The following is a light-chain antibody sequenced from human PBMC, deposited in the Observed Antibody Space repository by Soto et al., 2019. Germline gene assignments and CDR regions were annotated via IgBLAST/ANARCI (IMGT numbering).Light chain of an antibody. Sequence: DIQMTQSPSSLSASVGDRVTITCRASQSISIYLNWYQQKPGKAPKLLIYAASSLQSGVPSRFSGSGSGTDFTLTISSLQPEDFATYYCQQSYSTPITFGQGTRQEN. CDR1: QSISIY. J-gene: IGKJ5*01. CDR2: AAS. CDR3: QQSYSTPIT. V-gene: IGKV1-39*01.